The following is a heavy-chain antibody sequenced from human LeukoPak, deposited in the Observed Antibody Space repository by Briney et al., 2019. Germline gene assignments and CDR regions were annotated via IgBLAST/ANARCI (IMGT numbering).Heavy chain of an antibody. CDR2: INAGNGNT. CDR1: GYTFTSYA. CDR3: TSNYCSGGSCYLY. V-gene: IGHV1-3*03. Sequence: ASVKVSCKASGYTFTSYAMHWVRQAPGQRLEWMGWINAGNGNTKYSQEFQGRVTITRDTSASTAYMELSSLKTEDTAVYYCTSNYCSGGSCYLYWGQGTLVTASS. J-gene: IGHJ4*02. D-gene: IGHD2-15*01.